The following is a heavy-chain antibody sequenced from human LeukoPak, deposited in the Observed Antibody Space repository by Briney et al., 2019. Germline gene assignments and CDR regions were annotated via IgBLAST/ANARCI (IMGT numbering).Heavy chain of an antibody. J-gene: IGHJ4*02. D-gene: IGHD5-18*01. V-gene: IGHV4-34*01. CDR2: INHSGST. Sequence: SETLSLTCAVYGGSFSGYYWSWIRQPPGKGLEWIGEINHSGSTNYNPSLKSRVTMSVDTSKNQFSLKLSSVTAADTAVYYCASQDTAMVYFDYWGQGTLVTVSS. CDR1: GGSFSGYY. CDR3: ASQDTAMVYFDY.